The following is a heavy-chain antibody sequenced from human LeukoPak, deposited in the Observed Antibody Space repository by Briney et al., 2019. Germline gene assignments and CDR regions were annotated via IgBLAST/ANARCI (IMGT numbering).Heavy chain of an antibody. J-gene: IGHJ4*02. CDR3: ARHAGPPTTVTIHFDY. CDR1: GGSISSYY. CDR2: IYYSGST. D-gene: IGHD4-17*01. Sequence: SETLSLTCTVSGGSISSYYWGWIRQPPGKGLEWIGSIYYSGSTYYNPSLKSRVTISVETSKNQFYLKLSSVTAADTAVYYCARHAGPPTTVTIHFDYWGQGTLVTVSS. V-gene: IGHV4-39*01.